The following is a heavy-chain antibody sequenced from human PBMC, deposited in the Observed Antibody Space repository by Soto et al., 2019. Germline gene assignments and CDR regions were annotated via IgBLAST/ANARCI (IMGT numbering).Heavy chain of an antibody. V-gene: IGHV1-69*13. J-gene: IGHJ4*02. CDR3: ARDSGSRVVPAYFDY. CDR2: IIPIFGTA. Sequence: SVKVSCKASGGTFSSYAISWVRQAPGQGLEWMGGIIPIFGTANYAQKFQGRVTITADESTSTAYMELSSLRSEDTAVYYCARDSGSRVVPAYFDYWGQGTLVTVAS. D-gene: IGHD2-2*01. CDR1: GGTFSSYA.